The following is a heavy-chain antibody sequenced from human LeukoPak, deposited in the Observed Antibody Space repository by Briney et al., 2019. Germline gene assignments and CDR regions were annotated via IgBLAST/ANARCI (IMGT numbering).Heavy chain of an antibody. Sequence: GASVKVSCKASGYTFTGYYMHWVRQAPGQGLEWMGRINPNSGGTNYAQKFQGRVTMTRDTSISTAYMELSRLRSDDTAVYYCARSPLWYYYMDVWGKGTTVTASS. CDR1: GYTFTGYY. CDR2: INPNSGGT. J-gene: IGHJ6*03. V-gene: IGHV1-2*06. CDR3: ARSPLWYYYMDV. D-gene: IGHD2-21*01.